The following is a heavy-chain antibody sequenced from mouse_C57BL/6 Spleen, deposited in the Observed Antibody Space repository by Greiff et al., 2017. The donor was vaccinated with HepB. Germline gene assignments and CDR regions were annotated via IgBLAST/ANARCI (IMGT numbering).Heavy chain of an antibody. D-gene: IGHD1-1*01. CDR2: IYPGDGDT. V-gene: IGHV1-82*01. J-gene: IGHJ3*01. Sequence: QVQLKQSGPELVKPGASVKISCKASGYAFSSSWMNWVKQRPGKGLEWIGRIYPGDGDTNYNGKFKGKATLTADKSSSTAYMQLSSLTSEDSAVYFCARTFHGSSPFAYWGQGTLVTVSA. CDR1: GYAFSSSW. CDR3: ARTFHGSSPFAY.